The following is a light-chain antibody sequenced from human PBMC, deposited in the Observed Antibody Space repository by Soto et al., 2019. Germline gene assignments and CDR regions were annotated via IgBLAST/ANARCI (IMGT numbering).Light chain of an antibody. CDR2: LEGSGSY. J-gene: IGLJ3*02. V-gene: IGLV4-60*02. CDR3: ETWDSNNWV. CDR1: SGHSSYI. Sequence: QPVLTQSSSASASLGSSVKLTCTLSSGHSSYIIAWHQQQPGKAPRYLMKLEGSGSYNTGSGVPDRFSGSSSGADRYLTISKLQFEDEADYYCETWDSNNWVFGGGTKLTVL.